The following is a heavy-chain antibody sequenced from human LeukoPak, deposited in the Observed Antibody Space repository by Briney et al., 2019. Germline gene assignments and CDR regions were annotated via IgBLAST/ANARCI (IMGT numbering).Heavy chain of an antibody. CDR1: GFTFSSYA. J-gene: IGHJ4*02. D-gene: IGHD3-10*01. CDR2: ISGSGGST. CDR3: AKDDRSGSLYYFDY. Sequence: PGGSLRLSCAASGFTFSSYAMSWVRQAPGKGLEWVSAISGSGGSTYYADSVKGRFTISRDDSKNTLYLQMNSLRAEDTAVYYCAKDDRSGSLYYFDYWGQGTLVTVSS. V-gene: IGHV3-23*01.